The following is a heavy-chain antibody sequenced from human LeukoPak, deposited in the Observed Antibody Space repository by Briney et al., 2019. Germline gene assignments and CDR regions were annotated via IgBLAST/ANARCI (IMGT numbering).Heavy chain of an antibody. J-gene: IGHJ4*02. V-gene: IGHV3-7*01. CDR1: GFTFSSYW. CDR2: IKQDGSEK. D-gene: IGHD3-22*01. Sequence: GGSLRLSCAASGFTFSSYWMSWVRQAPGKGLEWVANIKQDGSEKYYVDSVKGRFTISRDNAKNSLYLQMNSLRAEDTAVYYCARADDYYDSSGYYPLQYYFDYWGQGTLVTVSS. CDR3: ARADDYYDSSGYYPLQYYFDY.